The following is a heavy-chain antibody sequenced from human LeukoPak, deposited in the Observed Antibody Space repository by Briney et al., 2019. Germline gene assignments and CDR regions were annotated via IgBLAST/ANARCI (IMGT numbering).Heavy chain of an antibody. CDR3: AKGDTYYYDSSGYSN. CDR2: ISGSGGST. Sequence: GGSLRLSCAASGFTFSSYAMSWVRQAPGKGLEWVSDISGSGGSTHYADSVKGRFTISRDNSKNTLYLQMNSLRAEDTAVYYCAKGDTYYYDSSGYSNWGQGTQVTVSS. D-gene: IGHD3-22*01. CDR1: GFTFSSYA. J-gene: IGHJ4*02. V-gene: IGHV3-23*01.